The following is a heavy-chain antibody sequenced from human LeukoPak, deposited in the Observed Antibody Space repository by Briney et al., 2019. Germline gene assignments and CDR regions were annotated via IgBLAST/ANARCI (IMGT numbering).Heavy chain of an antibody. Sequence: ASVKVSCKAFGYTFTSNYMHWVRQAPGQGLEWMGWISGYNGNTNYAQQKLQGRVTMTTDTSTSTAYMELRSLRSDDTAAYYCARDLKRGYSSGRYSWGTGSSNDYWGQGTLVTVSS. J-gene: IGHJ4*02. D-gene: IGHD6-19*01. V-gene: IGHV1-18*04. CDR1: GYTFTSNY. CDR2: ISGYNGNT. CDR3: ARDLKRGYSSGRYSWGTGSSNDY.